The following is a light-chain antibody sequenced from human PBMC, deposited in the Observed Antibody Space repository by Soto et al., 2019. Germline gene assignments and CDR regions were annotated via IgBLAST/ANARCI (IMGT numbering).Light chain of an antibody. CDR1: QSVSSSY. V-gene: IGKV3D-20*01. J-gene: IGKJ2*01. CDR3: QHYGSSPFT. Sequence: EIVLTQSPATLYLSPGERATLSCGALQSVSSSYLAWYQQKPGLAPRLLIYDASSMATGIPDRFSGSGSGTDFTLTISILEPEDFAVYYCQHYGSSPFTFGQGTKLAIK. CDR2: DAS.